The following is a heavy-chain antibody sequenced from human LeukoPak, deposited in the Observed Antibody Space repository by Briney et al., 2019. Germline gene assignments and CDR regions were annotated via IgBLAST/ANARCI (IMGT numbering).Heavy chain of an antibody. J-gene: IGHJ5*02. CDR2: INPSGGST. CDR3: ARDRNIVGAVGWFDP. CDR1: GYSFTSHY. Sequence: ASVKVSCKASGYSFTSHYMHWVRQAPGQGLEWMGIINPSGGSTSYAQKFQGRVTMTRDMSTSTVYMELSSLRSEDTAVYYCARDRNIVGAVGWFDPWGQGTLVTVSS. V-gene: IGHV1-46*01. D-gene: IGHD1-26*01.